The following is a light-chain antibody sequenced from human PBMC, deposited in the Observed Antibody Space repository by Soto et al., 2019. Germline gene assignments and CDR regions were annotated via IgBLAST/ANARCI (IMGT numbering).Light chain of an antibody. CDR3: ETWDSNNWV. V-gene: IGLV4-60*02. CDR2: LEGSGNY. J-gene: IGLJ3*02. Sequence: QPVLTQSSSASASLGSSVKLTCTLSSGHSSYIIAWHQQQPGKAPRYLMKLEGSGNYNEGSGVPDRFSGSSSGADRYLTISNLQFEDEADYYCETWDSNNWVFGGGTKVTVL. CDR1: SGHSSYI.